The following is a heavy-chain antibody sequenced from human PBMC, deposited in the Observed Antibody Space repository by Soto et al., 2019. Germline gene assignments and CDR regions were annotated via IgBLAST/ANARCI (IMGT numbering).Heavy chain of an antibody. CDR2: INHSGST. J-gene: IGHJ5*02. Sequence: SETLSLTCAVYGGSFSGYYWSWIRQPPGKGLEWIGEINHSGSTNYNPSLKSRVTISVDTSKNQFSLKLSSVTAADTAVYYCARGREDIVVVVAATIWFDPWGQGTLVTVSS. D-gene: IGHD2-15*01. CDR3: ARGREDIVVVVAATIWFDP. V-gene: IGHV4-34*01. CDR1: GGSFSGYY.